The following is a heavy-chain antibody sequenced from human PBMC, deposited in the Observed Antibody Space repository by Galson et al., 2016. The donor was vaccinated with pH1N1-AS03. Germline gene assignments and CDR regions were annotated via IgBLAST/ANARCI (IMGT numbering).Heavy chain of an antibody. Sequence: SLRLSCAASGFTFSSYAMSWVRQSPGKGLEWVSALSGGGVSTYYADSVKGRFTISRDNSKNTLYLQMNSLRAEDTAIYYCAKDEGDGYCSGGSCYKYFDDWGQGTLVTVSS. V-gene: IGHV3-23*01. D-gene: IGHD2-15*01. J-gene: IGHJ4*02. CDR2: LSGGGVST. CDR1: GFTFSSYA. CDR3: AKDEGDGYCSGGSCYKYFDD.